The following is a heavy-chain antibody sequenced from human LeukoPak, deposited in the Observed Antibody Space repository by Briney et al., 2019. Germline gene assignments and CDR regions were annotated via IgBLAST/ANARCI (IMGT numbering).Heavy chain of an antibody. D-gene: IGHD3-10*01. J-gene: IGHJ4*02. V-gene: IGHV3-48*03. CDR2: ISSTGNTI. Sequence: GGSLRLSCATSGFTFSSFEMNWVRQAPGKGLEWVSNISSTGNTIYYADSVKGRFTISRDNAKSSLYLRMNSLRAEDTAVYYCARDSSGNFIPDYFDYWGQGTLVTVSS. CDR3: ARDSSGNFIPDYFDY. CDR1: GFTFSSFE.